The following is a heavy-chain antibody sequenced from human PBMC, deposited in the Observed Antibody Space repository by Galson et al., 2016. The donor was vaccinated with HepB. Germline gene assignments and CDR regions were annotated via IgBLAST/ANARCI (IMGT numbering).Heavy chain of an antibody. CDR3: ARDGFTLGNSSGDYYYGLDV. CDR1: GFTFSSYA. D-gene: IGHD6-6*01. CDR2: ISYDGPHK. Sequence: SLRLPCAASGFTFSSYALHWVRQAPGKGLVWMAVISYDGPHKQYAHSEKGRFPISRDNSKNTRVLQLNSRRRDDTAVYYCARDGFTLGNSSGDYYYGLDVWGTGTTVFVSS. J-gene: IGHJ6*04. V-gene: IGHV3-30-3*01.